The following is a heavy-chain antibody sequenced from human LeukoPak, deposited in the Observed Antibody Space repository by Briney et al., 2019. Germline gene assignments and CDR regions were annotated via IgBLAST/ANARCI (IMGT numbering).Heavy chain of an antibody. J-gene: IGHJ4*02. V-gene: IGHV3-30-3*02. CDR2: ISYDGSNK. Sequence: SGRSLRLSCAASGFTFSSYAMHWVRQAPGKGLEWVAVISYDGSNKYYADSVKGRFTISRDNSKDTLYLQMNSLRAEDTAVYYCAKRTSGSSWYSSDYWGQGTLVTVSS. D-gene: IGHD6-13*01. CDR1: GFTFSSYA. CDR3: AKRTSGSSWYSSDY.